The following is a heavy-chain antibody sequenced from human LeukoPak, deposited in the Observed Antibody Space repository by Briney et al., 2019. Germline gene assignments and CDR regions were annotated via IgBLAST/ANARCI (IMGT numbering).Heavy chain of an antibody. D-gene: IGHD3-22*01. CDR2: ISSSSSTI. CDR1: GFIFSSYS. V-gene: IGHV3-48*01. J-gene: IGHJ4*02. Sequence: PGGSLRLSCAASGFIFSSYSMNWVRQAPGKGLEWVSYISSSSSTIYYADSVKGRFTISRDNAKNSLYLQMSSLRAEDTAVYYCARVLHKRSYDSSTYYGYWGQGTLVTVSS. CDR3: ARVLHKRSYDSSTYYGY.